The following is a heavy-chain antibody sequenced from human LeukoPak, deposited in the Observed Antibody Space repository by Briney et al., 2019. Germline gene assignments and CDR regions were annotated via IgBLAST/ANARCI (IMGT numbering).Heavy chain of an antibody. Sequence: NPSETLSLTCTVSGGSISSYYWSWIRQPAGKGLEWIGRIYSSGSTNYNPSLKSRVTVSVDTCKNQFSLKLSSVTAADTAVYYCARGPRSSDWYSIDYWGRGTLVTVSS. J-gene: IGHJ4*02. CDR1: GGSISSYY. D-gene: IGHD6-19*01. V-gene: IGHV4-4*07. CDR2: IYSSGST. CDR3: ARGPRSSDWYSIDY.